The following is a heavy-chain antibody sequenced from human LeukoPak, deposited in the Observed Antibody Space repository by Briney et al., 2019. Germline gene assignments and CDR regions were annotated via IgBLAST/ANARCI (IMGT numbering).Heavy chain of an antibody. CDR1: GFTFSSYA. CDR3: ARDLESYYYYGMDV. J-gene: IGHJ6*02. Sequence: AGGSLRLSCAASGFTFSSYAMHWVRQDPGKGLECVAVISYDGSNKYYADSVKGRFTISRDNSKNTLYLQMNSLRAEDTAVYYCARDLESYYYYGMDVWGQGTTVTVSS. V-gene: IGHV3-30-3*01. CDR2: ISYDGSNK.